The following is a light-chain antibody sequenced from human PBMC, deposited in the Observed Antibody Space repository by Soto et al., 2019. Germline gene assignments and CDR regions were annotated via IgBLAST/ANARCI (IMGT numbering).Light chain of an antibody. Sequence: EILLTQSPGTLSLSPGERATLSCRASQSVSTNLAWYQQKPGQAPRLLIYGASSRATGIPDRFSGSGSGTDFTLTISRLEPEDFAVYYCQQYGSSPQTFGQGTKVDI. J-gene: IGKJ1*01. CDR2: GAS. CDR3: QQYGSSPQT. CDR1: QSVSTN. V-gene: IGKV3-20*01.